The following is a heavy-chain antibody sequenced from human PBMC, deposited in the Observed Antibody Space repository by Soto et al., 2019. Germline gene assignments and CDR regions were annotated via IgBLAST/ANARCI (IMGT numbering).Heavy chain of an antibody. CDR1: GDSISSDAYY. CDR2: IYYRGIT. D-gene: IGHD5-12*01. V-gene: IGHV4-30-4*01. CDR3: ARGPRGYIGYDYPHFDY. Sequence: KTSETLSLTCTVSGDSISSDAYYWSWIRQPPGKGLEWIGNIYYRGITYYNPSLKSRVSISVDTSNNQFSLKLSSVVAADTAVYYCARGPRGYIGYDYPHFDYWGQGALVTVSS. J-gene: IGHJ4*02.